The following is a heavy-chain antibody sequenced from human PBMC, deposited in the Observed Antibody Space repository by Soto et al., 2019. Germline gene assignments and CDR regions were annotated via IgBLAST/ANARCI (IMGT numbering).Heavy chain of an antibody. J-gene: IGHJ4*02. CDR3: ATENSSGYYDFDH. D-gene: IGHD3-22*01. V-gene: IGHV1-24*01. CDR2: FDPEDGET. Sequence: ASVKVSCNVSGYTLTELSMHWVRQAPGKGLEWMGGFDPEDGETIYAQKFQGRVNMTEETSTDTAYMELSSLRSEDTAVYYCATENSSGYYDFDHWGQGTLVTVSS. CDR1: GYTLTELS.